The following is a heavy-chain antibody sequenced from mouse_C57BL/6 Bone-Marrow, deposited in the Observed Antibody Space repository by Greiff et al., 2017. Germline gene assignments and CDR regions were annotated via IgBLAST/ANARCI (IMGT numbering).Heavy chain of an antibody. J-gene: IGHJ2*01. CDR2: INPNNGGT. D-gene: IGHD2-12*01. V-gene: IGHV1-18*01. Sequence: VQLKQSGPELVKPGASVKIPCKASGYTFTDYNMDWVKQSHGKSLEWIGDINPNNGGTIYNQKFKGKATLTGDKSSSTAYMELRSLRSEDTAVYYCAVTLNYFDYWGQGTTLTGSS. CDR3: AVTLNYFDY. CDR1: GYTFTDYN.